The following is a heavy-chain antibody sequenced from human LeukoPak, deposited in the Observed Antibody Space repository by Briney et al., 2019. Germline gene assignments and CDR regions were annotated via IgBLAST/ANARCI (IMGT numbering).Heavy chain of an antibody. CDR1: GFTFSNYW. V-gene: IGHV3-7*03. CDR3: VKGGTWDTDY. Sequence: GGSLRLSCVASGFTFSNYWMSWVRQAPGKGLEWVASLKSDGSANNYVGSVRGRFIISRDNAKNSLYLHLNSLGAEDTAIYCCVKGGTWDTDYWGQGTLVIVSS. D-gene: IGHD1-26*01. CDR2: LKSDGSAN. J-gene: IGHJ4*02.